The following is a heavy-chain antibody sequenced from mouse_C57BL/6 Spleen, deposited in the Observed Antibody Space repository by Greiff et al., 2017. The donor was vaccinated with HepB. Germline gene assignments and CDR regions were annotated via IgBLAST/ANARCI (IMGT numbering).Heavy chain of an antibody. Sequence: VQLQQSGAELVMPGASVKLSCKASGYTFTSYWMHWVKQRPGQGLEWIGEIDPSDSYTNYNPKFKGKSTLTVDTSSSTAYMQLSSLTSEDSAVCNCARDGTRHAMDYWGQGTSVTVSS. J-gene: IGHJ4*01. D-gene: IGHD3-3*01. CDR3: ARDGTRHAMDY. CDR1: GYTFTSYW. V-gene: IGHV1-69*01. CDR2: IDPSDSYT.